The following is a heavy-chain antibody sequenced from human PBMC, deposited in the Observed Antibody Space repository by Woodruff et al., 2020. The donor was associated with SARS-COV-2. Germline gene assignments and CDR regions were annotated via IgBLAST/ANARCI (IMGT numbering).Heavy chain of an antibody. CDR3: ATSAAGTGAFDY. D-gene: IGHD6-13*01. J-gene: IGHJ4*02. V-gene: IGHV3-9*01. Sequence: GYSDSVKGRFTISRDNAKNSLYLQMNSLRAEDTALYYCATSAAGTGAFDYWGQGTL.